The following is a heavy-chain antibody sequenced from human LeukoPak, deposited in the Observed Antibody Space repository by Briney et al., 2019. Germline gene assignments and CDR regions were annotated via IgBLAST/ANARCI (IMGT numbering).Heavy chain of an antibody. J-gene: IGHJ4*02. D-gene: IGHD3-22*01. CDR2: IYHGGTT. Sequence: PSETLSLTCAVSGXSVSSGGYSWSWIRQPPGKGLEWIGYIYHGGTTYYNPSLKSRVTISSYGFKNQFSLNLTSVTAADTAVYYCARTPPYYVSSGYVYYFDYWGQGTLVTVSS. V-gene: IGHV4-30-2*01. CDR1: GXSVSSGGYS. CDR3: ARTPPYYVSSGYVYYFDY.